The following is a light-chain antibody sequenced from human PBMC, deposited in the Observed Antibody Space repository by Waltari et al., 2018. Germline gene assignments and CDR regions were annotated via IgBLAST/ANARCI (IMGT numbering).Light chain of an antibody. CDR2: DVT. V-gene: IGLV2-14*02. CDR3: SSYRSSTTPIPV. CDR1: SSDVGRYDL. Sequence: QSALTQPASVSGSPGQSITISCTGTSSDVGRYDLVSWYQQHPGKAPKLRIYDVTKRPSGVSSRFSASNAGNTASLTISGLQSEDEADYFCSSYRSSTTPIPVFGGGTKLTVL. J-gene: IGLJ2*01.